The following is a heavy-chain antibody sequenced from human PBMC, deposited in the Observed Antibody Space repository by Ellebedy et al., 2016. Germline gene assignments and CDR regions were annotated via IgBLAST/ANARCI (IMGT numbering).Heavy chain of an antibody. J-gene: IGHJ4*02. CDR2: ISDRGVNP. CDR1: GFTFSSSA. CDR3: ARDGGYTTLAHGIDY. V-gene: IGHV3-23*01. D-gene: IGHD3-22*01. Sequence: GESLKISXVASGFTFSSSAMSWVRQAPGKGPEWVAAISDRGVNPYYADAVKGRFTISRDNSKSTLSLQMNSLRAEDTALYYCARDGGYTTLAHGIDYWGQGTLVTVSS.